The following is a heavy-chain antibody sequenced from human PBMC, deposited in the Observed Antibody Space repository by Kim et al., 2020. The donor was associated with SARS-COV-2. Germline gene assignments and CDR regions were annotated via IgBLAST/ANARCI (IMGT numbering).Heavy chain of an antibody. CDR3: ARHPLELLWFGEFYFDY. V-gene: IGHV4-39*01. J-gene: IGHJ4*02. D-gene: IGHD3-10*01. Sequence: LKGRVTISVDTSKTQFSLKLSFVTAADTAVYYCARHPLELLWFGEFYFDYWGQGTLVTVSS.